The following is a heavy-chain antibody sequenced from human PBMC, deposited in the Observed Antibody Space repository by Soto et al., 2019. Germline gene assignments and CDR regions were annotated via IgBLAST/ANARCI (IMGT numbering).Heavy chain of an antibody. J-gene: IGHJ3*02. D-gene: IGHD3-16*02. CDR1: GFSLTTKGVG. Sequence: QITLKESGPTLVGPTQTLTLTCTFSGFSLTTKGVGVGWIRQPPGKALEWLAIINWDDDKRYSPSLKNRLTITKDTSKMQVVLTMANMVPLDTATYYCAHIVITFGGVIGDDAFDIWGQGTMVTVSS. V-gene: IGHV2-5*02. CDR3: AHIVITFGGVIGDDAFDI. CDR2: INWDDDK.